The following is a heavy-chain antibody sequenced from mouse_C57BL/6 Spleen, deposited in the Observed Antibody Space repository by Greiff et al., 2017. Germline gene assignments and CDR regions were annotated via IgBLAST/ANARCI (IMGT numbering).Heavy chain of an antibody. V-gene: IGHV5-6*01. CDR1: GFTFSSYG. CDR2: ISSGGSYT. J-gene: IGHJ1*03. Sequence: EVKLVESGGDLVKPGGSLKLSCAASGFTFSSYGMSWVRQTPDKRLEWVATISSGGSYTYYPDSVKGRFTISRDNAKNTLYLQMSSLKSEDTAMYYCARQGYYGSSSYWYFDVWGTGTTVTVSS. D-gene: IGHD1-1*01. CDR3: ARQGYYGSSSYWYFDV.